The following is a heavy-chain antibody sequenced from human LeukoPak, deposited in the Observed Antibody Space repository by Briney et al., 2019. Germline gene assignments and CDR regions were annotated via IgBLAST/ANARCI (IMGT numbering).Heavy chain of an antibody. D-gene: IGHD3-9*01. J-gene: IGHJ4*02. CDR3: AKGHGSFLRSLDWLSKPPFDY. V-gene: IGHV3-30*18. CDR1: GFTFSSYG. CDR2: ISYDGSNK. Sequence: GGSLRLSCVASGFTFSSYGMHWGRQAPGKGLEWGAVISYDGSNKYYADSVKGRFTISRDNSKNPLYLQMHRLTADDTAVYYCAKGHGSFLRSLDWLSKPPFDYWGQRTLVTVSS.